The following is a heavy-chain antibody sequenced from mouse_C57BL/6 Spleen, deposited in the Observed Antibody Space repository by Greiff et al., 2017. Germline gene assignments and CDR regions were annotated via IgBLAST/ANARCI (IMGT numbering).Heavy chain of an antibody. CDR1: GYAFSSYW. J-gene: IGHJ2*01. CDR3: ARFYYCGSSPYFDY. V-gene: IGHV1-80*01. CDR2: IYPGDGDT. D-gene: IGHD1-1*01. Sequence: QVQLQQSGAELVKPGASVKISCKASGYAFSSYWMNWVKQRPGKGLEWIGQIYPGDGDTNYNGKFKGKATLTADKSSSTAYMQLSSLTSEDSAVYFCARFYYCGSSPYFDYWGQGTTLTVSS.